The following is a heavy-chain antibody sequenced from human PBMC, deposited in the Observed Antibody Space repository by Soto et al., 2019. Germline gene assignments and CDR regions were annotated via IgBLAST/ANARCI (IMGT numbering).Heavy chain of an antibody. D-gene: IGHD4-17*01. J-gene: IGHJ4*02. V-gene: IGHV4-31*03. Sequence: TSETLSLTCTVSGGSISSGGYYWSWIRQHPGKGLEWIGYIYYSGSTYYNPSLKSRVTISVDTSKNQFSLKLSSVTAADTAVYYCARGENDYGDRYFDYWGQGTLVTVSS. CDR2: IYYSGST. CDR3: ARGENDYGDRYFDY. CDR1: GGSISSGGYY.